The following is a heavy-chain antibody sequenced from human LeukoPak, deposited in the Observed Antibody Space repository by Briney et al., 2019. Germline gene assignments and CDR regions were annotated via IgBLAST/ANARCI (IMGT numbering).Heavy chain of an antibody. J-gene: IGHJ6*03. CDR1: GGTFNTYT. D-gene: IGHD3-16*01. CDR2: ITPILGIT. V-gene: IGHV1-69*04. CDR3: ARDYADYFYYYMDV. Sequence: ASVKVSCKASGGTFNTYTISWVRQAPGQGLEWMGRITPILGITNYAQNFRGRVTLTADKSTSTVYMELSSLRSGDTAVYYCARDYADYFYYYMDVWGKGTTVTVSS.